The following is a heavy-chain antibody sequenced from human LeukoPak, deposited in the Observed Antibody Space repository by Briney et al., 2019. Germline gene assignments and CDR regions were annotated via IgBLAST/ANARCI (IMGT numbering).Heavy chain of an antibody. CDR3: ARVEQLERRGDYYYGMDV. V-gene: IGHV4-59*01. D-gene: IGHD1-1*01. J-gene: IGHJ6*02. Sequence: PLETLSLTCTVSGGSISSYYWSWIRRPPGKGLGWVGHIYYSGSTNYNPSLKSRVTISVDTSKNQFSLKLSSVTAADTAVYYCARVEQLERRGDYYYGMDVWGQGTTGTVSS. CDR2: IYYSGST. CDR1: GGSISSYY.